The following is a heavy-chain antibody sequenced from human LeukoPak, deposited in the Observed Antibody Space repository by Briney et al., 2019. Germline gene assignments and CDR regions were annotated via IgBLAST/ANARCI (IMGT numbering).Heavy chain of an antibody. Sequence: PGRSLRLSCAASGFTFSSYAMHWVRQAPGKGLEWVAVISYDGSNKYYADSVKGRFTISRDNAKNSLYLQMNSLRAEDTAVYYCARDPAAAGTMLSYYGMDVWGQGTTVTVSS. CDR1: GFTFSSYA. CDR3: ARDPAAAGTMLSYYGMDV. CDR2: ISYDGSNK. D-gene: IGHD6-13*01. V-gene: IGHV3-30-3*01. J-gene: IGHJ6*02.